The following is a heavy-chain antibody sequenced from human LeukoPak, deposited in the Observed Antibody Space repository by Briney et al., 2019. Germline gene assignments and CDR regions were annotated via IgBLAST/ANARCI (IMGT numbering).Heavy chain of an antibody. CDR3: VRDPSGTFSYHTFLV. D-gene: IGHD1-26*01. CDR1: GFTFSSYS. CDR2: ISSGGSDI. V-gene: IGHV3-21*05. Sequence: GGSLRLSCAASGFTFSSYSMDWVRQAPGKGLEWVSYISSGGSDIHYADSVKGRFTISRDNAKNSLYLQMGSLRAEDTAVYYCVRDPSGTFSYHTFLVWGQGTMVTVSS. J-gene: IGHJ3*01.